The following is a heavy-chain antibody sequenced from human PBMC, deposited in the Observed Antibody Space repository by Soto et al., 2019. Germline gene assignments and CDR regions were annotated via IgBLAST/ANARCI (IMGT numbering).Heavy chain of an antibody. CDR1: GFTFTSYA. CDR3: AKDVEGGSLFRGAFDY. D-gene: IGHD1-26*01. CDR2: ISASGGAT. Sequence: PVGSLRLSCVASGFTFTSYAMSWVRQAPGKGLEWVAAISASGGATLHADSVKGRFTISRDNPKNTLHLQMNSLRAEDTAVYYCAKDVEGGSLFRGAFDYWGQRTQVTVSS. J-gene: IGHJ4*02. V-gene: IGHV3-23*01.